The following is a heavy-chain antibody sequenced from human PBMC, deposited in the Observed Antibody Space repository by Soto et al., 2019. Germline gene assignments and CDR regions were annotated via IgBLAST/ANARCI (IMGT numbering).Heavy chain of an antibody. CDR1: GYTFSGSA. CDR2: IRSKANSYAT. J-gene: IGHJ4*02. Sequence: PGGSLRLSCAASGYTFSGSAMHWVRQASGKGLEWVGRIRSKANSYATAYAASVKGRFTISRDDSKNTAYLQMNSLKTEDTAVYYCTRRRRDGYSLGPYYFDYWGQGTLVTVSS. D-gene: IGHD4-4*01. CDR3: TRRRRDGYSLGPYYFDY. V-gene: IGHV3-73*01.